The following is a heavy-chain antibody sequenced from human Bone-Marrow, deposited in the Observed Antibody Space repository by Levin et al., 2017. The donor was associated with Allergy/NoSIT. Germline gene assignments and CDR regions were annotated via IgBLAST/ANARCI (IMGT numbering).Heavy chain of an antibody. Sequence: TGGSLRLSCAASGFTFSSSWMNWVRQAPGKGPEWMASINQDGSQKYHVDSIKGRFTISRDNAKNSLYLQMSSLTVDDTAVYYCARDRLAWGQGTLVTVSS. CDR2: INQDGSQK. CDR3: ARDRLA. J-gene: IGHJ5*01. D-gene: IGHD6-6*01. CDR1: GFTFSSSW. V-gene: IGHV3-7*01.